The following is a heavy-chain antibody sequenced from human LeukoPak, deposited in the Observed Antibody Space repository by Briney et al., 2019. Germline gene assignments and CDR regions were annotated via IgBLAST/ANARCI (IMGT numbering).Heavy chain of an antibody. Sequence: SETLSLTCTDSGGSISSYYWSWIRQPPGKGLEWIGYIYYSGSTNYNPSLKSRVTISVDTSKNQFSLKLSSVTAADTAVYYCARLGLWVDFDYWGQGTLVTVSS. V-gene: IGHV4-59*08. D-gene: IGHD5-18*01. CDR3: ARLGLWVDFDY. CDR1: GGSISSYY. CDR2: IYYSGST. J-gene: IGHJ4*02.